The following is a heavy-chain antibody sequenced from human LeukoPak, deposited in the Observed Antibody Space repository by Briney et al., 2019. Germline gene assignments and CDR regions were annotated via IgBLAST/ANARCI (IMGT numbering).Heavy chain of an antibody. V-gene: IGHV4-34*01. CDR1: GGSFSGYY. CDR3: ARGYCSGGSCYSFYYYYYMDV. Sequence: SETPSLTCAVYGGSFSGYYWGWIRQPPGKGLEWIGTIYYSGSTYYNPSLKSRVTISVDTSKNQFSLKLSSVTAADTAVYYCARGYCSGGSCYSFYYYYYMDVWGKGTTVTVSS. CDR2: IYYSGST. J-gene: IGHJ6*03. D-gene: IGHD2-15*01.